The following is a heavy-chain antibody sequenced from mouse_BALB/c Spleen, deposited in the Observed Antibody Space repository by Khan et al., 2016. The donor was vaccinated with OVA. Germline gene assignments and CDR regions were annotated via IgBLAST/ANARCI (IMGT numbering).Heavy chain of an antibody. CDR2: INTYTGEP. CDR1: GYTFTDYG. J-gene: IGHJ3*01. V-gene: IGHV9-3-1*01. Sequence: QIQLVQSGPELKKPGETVKISCKASGYTFTDYGVNWVKQAPGKGLNWMGHINTYTGEPTYADDFKGRFAFSLETSARSAFLQINDLKNEETATYFCTRSPTWCVYWGQGTLVTVSA. CDR3: TRSPTWCVY.